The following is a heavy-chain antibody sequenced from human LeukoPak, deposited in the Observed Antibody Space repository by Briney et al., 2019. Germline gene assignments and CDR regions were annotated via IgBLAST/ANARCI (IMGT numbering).Heavy chain of an antibody. V-gene: IGHV3-74*01. CDR2: IKSDGSDP. Sequence: GGSLRLSCAASGFTFSSYWMHWVRQGPGKGLVWVSRIKSDGSDPSYADSVKGRFIISRDNAKSTLYLQMSSLRAEDTAVYYCAKDRDPMPSRGMDVWGQGPTVAVPS. CDR3: AKDRDPMPSRGMDV. CDR1: GFTFSSYW. D-gene: IGHD2-2*01. J-gene: IGHJ6*02.